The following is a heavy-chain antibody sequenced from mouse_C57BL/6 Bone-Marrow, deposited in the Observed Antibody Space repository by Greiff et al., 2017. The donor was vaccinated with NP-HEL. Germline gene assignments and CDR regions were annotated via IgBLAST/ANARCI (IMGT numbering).Heavy chain of an antibody. CDR1: GFNIKNTY. D-gene: IGHD2-5*01. Sequence: VQLKESVAELVRPGASVKLSCTASGFNIKNTYMHWVKQRPEQGLEWIGRIDPANGNTKYAPKFQGKATITADTSSNTAYLQLSSLTSEDTAIYYCAVYYSKPYYYAMDYWGQGTSVTVSS. CDR2: IDPANGNT. J-gene: IGHJ4*01. V-gene: IGHV14-3*01. CDR3: AVYYSKPYYYAMDY.